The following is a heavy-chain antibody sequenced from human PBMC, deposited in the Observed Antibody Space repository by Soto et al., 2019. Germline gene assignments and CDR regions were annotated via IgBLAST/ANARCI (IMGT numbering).Heavy chain of an antibody. Sequence: QINLIESGPTLVKPTQTLTLTCTFSGFSLSTSGAAVGWVRQPPGRALEWLALIYWDGDKRYNASLGNRLTITKNTSINQVVLTLTYVDPADTATYYCAHRATMTIFGLIIDNGFWFDPWGQGTRVIVSS. CDR3: AHRATMTIFGLIIDNGFWFDP. CDR1: GFSLSTSGAA. CDR2: IYWDGDK. J-gene: IGHJ5*02. V-gene: IGHV2-5*02. D-gene: IGHD3-3*01.